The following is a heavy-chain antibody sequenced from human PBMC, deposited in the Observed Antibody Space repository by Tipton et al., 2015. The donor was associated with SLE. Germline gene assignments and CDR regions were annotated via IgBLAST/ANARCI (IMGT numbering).Heavy chain of an antibody. V-gene: IGHV5-10-1*01. D-gene: IGHD2-2*01. CDR2: IDPSDSDT. J-gene: IGHJ4*02. CDR3: ARHVEYQLLYFDY. CDR1: GYSFTSYW. Sequence: QLVQSGAEVKKPGESLRMSCKGSGYSFTSYWISWVRQMPGKGLEWMGRIDPSDSDTNYSPSFQGHVTISADKSISTAYLQWSSLKASDPAMYYCARHVEYQLLYFDYWGQGTLVTVSS.